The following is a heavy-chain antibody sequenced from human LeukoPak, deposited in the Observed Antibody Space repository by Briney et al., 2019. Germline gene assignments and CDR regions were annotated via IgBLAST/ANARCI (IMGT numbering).Heavy chain of an antibody. D-gene: IGHD3-10*01. Sequence: ASETLSLTCTVSGGSISTYYWSWIRQPPGKGLGWIGYIYYSGSANYNPSLKSRVTISVDTSKNQFSLKLSSVTAADTAVYYCARSYGSGNYFDYWGQGTLVTVSS. CDR1: GGSISTYY. CDR2: IYYSGSA. CDR3: ARSYGSGNYFDY. J-gene: IGHJ4*02. V-gene: IGHV4-59*01.